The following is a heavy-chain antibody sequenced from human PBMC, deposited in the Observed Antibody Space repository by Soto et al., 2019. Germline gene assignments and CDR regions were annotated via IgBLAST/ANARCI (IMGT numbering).Heavy chain of an antibody. J-gene: IGHJ6*02. CDR2: ILPISGTA. Sequence: QVQLVQSGAEVKKPGSSVKVSCKASGGTFSSYAISWVRQAPGQGLEWMGGILPISGTANYAQKFQGRVTITADESTSTAYMELSSLISEDTAVYYCSRSQGSSTSLEIYYYYYYGMDVWGQGTTVTVSS. V-gene: IGHV1-69*01. CDR3: SRSQGSSTSLEIYYYYYYGMDV. CDR1: GGTFSSYA. D-gene: IGHD2-2*01.